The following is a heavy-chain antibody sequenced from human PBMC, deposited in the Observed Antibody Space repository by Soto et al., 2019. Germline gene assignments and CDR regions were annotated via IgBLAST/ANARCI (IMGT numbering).Heavy chain of an antibody. CDR1: GFTFSSYA. V-gene: IGHV3-23*01. CDR3: AKVSRGGLAAASDD. Sequence: GGSLRLSCAASGFTFSSYAMSWVRQAPGKGLEWVSAISGSGGSTYYADSVKGRFTISRDNSKNTLYLQMNSLRAEDTAVYYCAKVSRGGLAAASDDWGQGTLVTVSS. D-gene: IGHD6-13*01. CDR2: ISGSGGST. J-gene: IGHJ4*02.